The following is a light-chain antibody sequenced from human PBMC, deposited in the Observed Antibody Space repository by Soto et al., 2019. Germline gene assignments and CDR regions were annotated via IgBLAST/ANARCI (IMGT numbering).Light chain of an antibody. CDR1: SGSIASNY. Sequence: NFLLTQPHSVSESPGKTVTISCTRSSGSIASNYVQWYQQRPGRAPTTVIYQDHQRPSGVPDRFSGSIDSSSNSASLTISGPKTEDEADYYCQSYDSSNYVVLGGGTKLTVL. V-gene: IGLV6-57*04. J-gene: IGLJ2*01. CDR2: QDH. CDR3: QSYDSSNYVV.